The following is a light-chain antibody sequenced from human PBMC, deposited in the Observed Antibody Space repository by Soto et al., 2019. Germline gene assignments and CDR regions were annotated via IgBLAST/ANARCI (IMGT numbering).Light chain of an antibody. V-gene: IGLV4-60*02. CDR2: IEGSGSY. Sequence: QSVLTQSSSASASLGSSVKLTCTLSSGHSNYIIALHQQQPGKAPRYLMKIEGSGSYNKGSGVPDRFSGSSSGADRYLTIYNLQFEDEADYYCETWDSHTWVFGGGTKVTVL. CDR1: SGHSNYI. J-gene: IGLJ3*02. CDR3: ETWDSHTWV.